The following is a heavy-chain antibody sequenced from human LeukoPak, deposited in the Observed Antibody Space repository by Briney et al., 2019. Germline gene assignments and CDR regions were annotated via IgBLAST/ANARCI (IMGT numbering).Heavy chain of an antibody. D-gene: IGHD1-14*01. CDR3: ARGVEPLAANTLAY. CDR1: GFTGITND. Sequence: PGGTLRRSCAASGFTGITNDMTWVRQAPGKGLEWGSGLYSDGNTKYADPVQGRFTISRDNSKTTLYLEMNSLSPDDTAVYYCARGVEPLAANTLAYWGQGTLVTVSS. CDR2: LYSDGNT. V-gene: IGHV3-53*01. J-gene: IGHJ4*02.